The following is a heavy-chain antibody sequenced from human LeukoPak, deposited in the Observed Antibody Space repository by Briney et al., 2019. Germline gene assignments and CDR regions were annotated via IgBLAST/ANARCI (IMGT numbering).Heavy chain of an antibody. CDR3: ARHDYGDYNYFDY. D-gene: IGHD4-17*01. CDR1: GGSLSSSSYY. V-gene: IGHV4-39*01. CDR2: IYYSGST. J-gene: IGHJ4*02. Sequence: PSETLSLTCTVSGGSLSSSSYYWGWIRQPPGKGLEWIGSIYYSGSTYYNPSLKSRVTISVDTSKNQFSPKLSSVTAADTAVYYCARHDYGDYNYFDYWGQGTLVTVSS.